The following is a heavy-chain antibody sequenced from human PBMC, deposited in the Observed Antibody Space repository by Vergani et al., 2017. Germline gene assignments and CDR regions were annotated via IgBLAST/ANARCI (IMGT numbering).Heavy chain of an antibody. CDR3: AMGRGDNWYFDL. D-gene: IGHD3-10*01. CDR1: GGSINPSSSF. CDR2: IMYVGRT. Sequence: QLQLQESGPGLVKPSETLSLICTVPGGSINPSSSFWGWIRQSPGKGLEWIGRIMYVGRTYYIPSLQSPATVFVYTYKYQFYLNLTSATAADPAGYYCAMGRGDNWYFDLWGRGTLVTVSS. J-gene: IGHJ2*01. V-gene: IGHV4-39*01.